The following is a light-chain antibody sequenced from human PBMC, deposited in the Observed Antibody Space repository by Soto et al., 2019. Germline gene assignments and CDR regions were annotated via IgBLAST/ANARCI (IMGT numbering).Light chain of an antibody. V-gene: IGKV3-15*01. CDR1: QSVRSD. CDR2: GAS. Sequence: EIVMTQSPAILSVSPGERAVLSCRASQSVRSDLAWYQHKPGQSPRLLIYGASTRATGIPDRFSGGGSGTEFTLTISSLQSEDLAVYYCQQYNKWPPLTFGGGTKVE. J-gene: IGKJ4*01. CDR3: QQYNKWPPLT.